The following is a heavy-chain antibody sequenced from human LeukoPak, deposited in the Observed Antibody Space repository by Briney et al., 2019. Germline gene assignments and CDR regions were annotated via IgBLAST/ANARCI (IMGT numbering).Heavy chain of an antibody. CDR3: AREGGPYRPLDY. CDR1: DGSISSYY. CDR2: INYSGTT. Sequence: SETLSLTCTVSDGSISSYYWNWIRQPPEKGLEWIGYINYSGTTNYNPSLKSRVTISVDTSENHVSLRLTSVTAADTAVYYCAREGGPYRPLDYSGQGTLVTVSS. V-gene: IGHV4-59*12. J-gene: IGHJ4*02.